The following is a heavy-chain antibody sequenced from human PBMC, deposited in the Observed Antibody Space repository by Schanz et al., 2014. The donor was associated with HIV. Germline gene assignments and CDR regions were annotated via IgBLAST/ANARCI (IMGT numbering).Heavy chain of an antibody. CDR2: IWYDGSNK. CDR1: GFTFSSFG. D-gene: IGHD2-15*01. Sequence: QVQLVESGGGVVQPGRSLRLSCAASGFTFSSFGMHWVRQTPGKGLEWVAVIWYDGSNKYYADSVKGRFTISRDNSKNTLYLQMNSLRADDTAVYYCARGGGHCSDGSCYDWIDSWGQGTLVTVSS. CDR3: ARGGGHCSDGSCYDWIDS. J-gene: IGHJ5*01. V-gene: IGHV3-33*08.